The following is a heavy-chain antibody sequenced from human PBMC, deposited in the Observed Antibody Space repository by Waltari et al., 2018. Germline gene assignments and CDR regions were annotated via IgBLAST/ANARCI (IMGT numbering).Heavy chain of an antibody. V-gene: IGHV4-61*02. J-gene: IGHJ6*02. CDR2: IYTSGST. CDR3: ARDRRVLRFLEWSRAYYYGMDV. CDR1: GGSISSGSYY. Sequence: QVQLQESGPGLVKPSQTLSLTCTVSGGSISSGSYYWRWIRQPAGKGLEWIGRIYTSGSTNYNPSLKSRVTISVDTSKNQFSLKLSSVTAADTAVYYCARDRRVLRFLEWSRAYYYGMDVWGQGTTVTVSS. D-gene: IGHD3-3*01.